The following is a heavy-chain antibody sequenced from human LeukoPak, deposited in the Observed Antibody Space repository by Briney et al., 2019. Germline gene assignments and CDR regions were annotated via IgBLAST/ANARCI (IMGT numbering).Heavy chain of an antibody. CDR1: GYTFTSYG. Sequence: ASVKVSCKASGYTFTSYGISWVRQAPGQGLEWMGWISAYNGNTNYAQKLQGRVTMTTDTSTSTAYMELRSLRSDDTAVYYCATLNSNYYYYYMDVWGKGTTVTVSS. V-gene: IGHV1-18*01. CDR3: ATLNSNYYYYYMDV. CDR2: ISAYNGNT. D-gene: IGHD4-11*01. J-gene: IGHJ6*03.